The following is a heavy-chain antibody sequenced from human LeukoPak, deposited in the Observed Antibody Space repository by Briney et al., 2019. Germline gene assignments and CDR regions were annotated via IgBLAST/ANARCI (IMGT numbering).Heavy chain of an antibody. V-gene: IGHV4-4*07. CDR1: GGSISSYY. D-gene: IGHD6-13*01. CDR2: IYTSGST. Sequence: SETLSLTCTVSGGSISSYYWSWIRQPAGKGLEWIGRIYTSGSTNYNPSLKSRVTISVDTSKNQFSLKLSSVTAADTAVYYCARGPRYSSSWLYDEYNWFDPWGQGTLVTVSS. CDR3: ARGPRYSSSWLYDEYNWFDP. J-gene: IGHJ5*02.